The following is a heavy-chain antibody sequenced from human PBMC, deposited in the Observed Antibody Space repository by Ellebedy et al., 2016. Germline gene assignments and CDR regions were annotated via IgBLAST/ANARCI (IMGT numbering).Heavy chain of an antibody. J-gene: IGHJ4*02. D-gene: IGHD3-22*01. CDR2: IKQDGSEK. CDR3: ARDDYYDIFAWDY. V-gene: IGHV3-7*01. CDR1: GFTFSSYW. Sequence: GESLKISCAASGFTFSSYWMSWVRQAPGKGLEWVANIKQDGSEKYYVDSVKGRFTISRDNAKNSLYLQMNSLRDEDTAVYYCARDDYYDIFAWDYWGQGTLVTVSS.